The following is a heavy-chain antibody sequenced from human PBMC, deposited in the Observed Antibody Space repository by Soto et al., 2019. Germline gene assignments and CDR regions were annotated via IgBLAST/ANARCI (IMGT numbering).Heavy chain of an antibody. D-gene: IGHD4-17*01. V-gene: IGHV3-49*03. Sequence: GGSLRLSCTASGFTFGDYAMSWFRQAPGKGLEWVGFIRSKAYGGTTEYAASVKGRFTISRDDSKSIAYLQMNSLKTEDTAVYYCTREGYGGNSEFVDFDIWGQGIMVT. J-gene: IGHJ3*02. CDR1: GFTFGDYA. CDR3: TREGYGGNSEFVDFDI. CDR2: IRSKAYGGTT.